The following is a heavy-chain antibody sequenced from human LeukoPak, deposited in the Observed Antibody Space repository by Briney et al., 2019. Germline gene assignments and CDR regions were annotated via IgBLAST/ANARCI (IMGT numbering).Heavy chain of an antibody. D-gene: IGHD6-19*01. Sequence: SVKVSCKASGGTFSSYAISWVRQAPGQGLEWMGGIIPIFGTANYAQKFQGRVTMTRDMSTSTVYMELSSLRSEDTAVYYCARSGTVAGTGRHYYYYYMDVWGKGTTVTVSS. CDR2: IIPIFGTA. CDR3: ARSGTVAGTGRHYYYYYMDV. CDR1: GGTFSSYA. V-gene: IGHV1-69*05. J-gene: IGHJ6*03.